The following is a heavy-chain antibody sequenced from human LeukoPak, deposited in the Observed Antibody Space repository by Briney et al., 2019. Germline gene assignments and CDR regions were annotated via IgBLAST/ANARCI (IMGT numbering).Heavy chain of an antibody. CDR1: GGSISSGGYY. CDR2: IYYSGST. J-gene: IGHJ4*02. D-gene: IGHD4-23*01. V-gene: IGHV4-31*03. Sequence: SQTLSLTCTVSGGSISSGGYYWSWIRQHPGKGLEWIAYIYYSGSTYYNPSLKSRVTISVDTSKNQFSLKLSSVTAADTAVYYCARVSAVVTQAFDYWGQGTLVTVSS. CDR3: ARVSAVVTQAFDY.